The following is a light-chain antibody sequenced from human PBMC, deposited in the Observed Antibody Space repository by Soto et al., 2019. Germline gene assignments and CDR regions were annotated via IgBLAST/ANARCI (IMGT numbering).Light chain of an antibody. CDR3: QQYNSWLT. CDR2: EAS. V-gene: IGKV1-5*03. J-gene: IGKJ4*01. Sequence: DIQMTQSPSTLSASVGDRVTITCRASQSISNLLAWYQQKPGQAPKLLIYEASRLESGVPSRISGSGSGTEFTLTISSLQPDDFATYYCQQYNSWLTFGGGTKVDIK. CDR1: QSISNL.